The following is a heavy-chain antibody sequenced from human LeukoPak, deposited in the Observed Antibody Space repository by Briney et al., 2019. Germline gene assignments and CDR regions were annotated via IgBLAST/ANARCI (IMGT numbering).Heavy chain of an antibody. CDR3: AKRAGLTGYYIPDYFDY. D-gene: IGHD3-9*01. CDR1: GFTFSGSA. Sequence: GGSLRLSCAASGFTFSGSALHWVRQASGKGLEWVGRIRSTANGYATAYAASVKGRFTISRDDSKNTAYLQMDSLKTEDTAVYYCAKRAGLTGYYIPDYFDYWGQGTLVTVSS. CDR2: IRSTANGYAT. J-gene: IGHJ4*02. V-gene: IGHV3-73*01.